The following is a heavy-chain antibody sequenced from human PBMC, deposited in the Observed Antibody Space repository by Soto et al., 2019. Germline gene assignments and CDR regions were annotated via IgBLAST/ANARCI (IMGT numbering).Heavy chain of an antibody. CDR2: IYHSGST. V-gene: IGHV4-4*02. D-gene: IGHD4-17*01. J-gene: IGHJ4*02. Sequence: PSETLSLTCAVSSGSISSSNWWSWVRQPPGKGLEWIGEIYHSGSTNYNPSLKSRVTISVDKSKNQFSLKLSSVTAADTAVYYCARTEDYGDYFDYWGQGTLVTVSS. CDR3: ARTEDYGDYFDY. CDR1: SGSISSSNW.